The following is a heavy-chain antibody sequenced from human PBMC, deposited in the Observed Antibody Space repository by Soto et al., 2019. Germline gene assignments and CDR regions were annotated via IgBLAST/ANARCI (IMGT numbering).Heavy chain of an antibody. Sequence: SVKVSCKASGFTFTSSAVQWVRQARGQRLEWIGWIVVGSGNTNYAQKFQGRVTITRDMSTSTAYMELSSLRSEDTAVYYCAAGGIPGIAAAGPSLYYYYGMDVWGQGTTVTVSS. V-gene: IGHV1-58*01. D-gene: IGHD6-13*01. CDR3: AAGGIPGIAAAGPSLYYYYGMDV. CDR1: GFTFTSSA. J-gene: IGHJ6*02. CDR2: IVVGSGNT.